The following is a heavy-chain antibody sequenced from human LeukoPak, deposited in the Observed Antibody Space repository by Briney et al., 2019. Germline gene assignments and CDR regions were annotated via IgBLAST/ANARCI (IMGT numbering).Heavy chain of an antibody. J-gene: IGHJ6*02. CDR2: IYYSGST. Sequence: SETLSLTCTVSGGSISSYYCSWIRQPPGKGLEWIGYIYYSGSTNYNPSLKSRVTISVDTSKNQFSLKLSSVTAADTAVYYCARLRSVAARWYYYYYGMDVWAQGTTVTVSS. CDR3: ARLRSVAARWYYYYYGMDV. V-gene: IGHV4-59*01. D-gene: IGHD6-6*01. CDR1: GGSISSYY.